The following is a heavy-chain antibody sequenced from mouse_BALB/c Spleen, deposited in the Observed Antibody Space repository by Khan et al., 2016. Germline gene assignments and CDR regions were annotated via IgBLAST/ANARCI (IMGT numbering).Heavy chain of an antibody. CDR2: IWGDGST. V-gene: IGHV2-6-7*01. D-gene: IGHD1-2*01. Sequence: QVQLKESGPGLVAPSQSLSITCTVSGFSLTGYGVNWVRQPPGKGLEWLGMIWGDGSTDYNSALKSRLSISKDNSKSQDFLKMNSLQTDDTASYYCARAHYGTSFAYWGQGTLVTVSA. J-gene: IGHJ3*01. CDR3: ARAHYGTSFAY. CDR1: GFSLTGYG.